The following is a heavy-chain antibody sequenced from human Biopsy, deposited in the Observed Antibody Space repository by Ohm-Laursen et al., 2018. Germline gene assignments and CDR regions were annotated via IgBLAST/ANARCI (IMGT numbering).Heavy chain of an antibody. CDR3: AKNSGYSHDY. Sequence: ETLSLTCTVSDGSISGYYWSWIRQAPGKGLEWFGFIYYTGKTKSNPSLKSRLTMSVDTSKNQFSLNLTTVTTADTAVYYCAKNSGYSHDYWGPGILVTVPS. V-gene: IGHV4-59*03. CDR1: DGSISGYY. CDR2: IYYTGKT. D-gene: IGHD3-22*01. J-gene: IGHJ4*01.